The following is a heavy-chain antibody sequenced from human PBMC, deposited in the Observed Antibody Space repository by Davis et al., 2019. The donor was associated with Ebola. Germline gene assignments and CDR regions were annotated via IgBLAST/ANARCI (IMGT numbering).Heavy chain of an antibody. CDR1: GLTFDDYA. D-gene: IGHD3-10*01. Sequence: SLKISCATSGLTFDDYAMHWFRQAPGKGLEWVSGITLNSGTTAYADSVKGRFTISRGNAKDSLYLQMNSLRTEDTAFYYCAKDFYGSGSYIDAWGQGTLVAVSS. CDR2: ITLNSGTT. J-gene: IGHJ5*02. CDR3: AKDFYGSGSYIDA. V-gene: IGHV3-9*01.